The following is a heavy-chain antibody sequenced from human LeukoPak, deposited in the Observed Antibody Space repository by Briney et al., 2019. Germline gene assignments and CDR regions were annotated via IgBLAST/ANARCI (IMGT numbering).Heavy chain of an antibody. CDR1: GFTFSSYA. V-gene: IGHV4-34*01. D-gene: IGHD6-19*01. J-gene: IGHJ4*02. CDR3: ARYSSGWYLGYFDY. CDR2: INHSGST. Sequence: GSLRLSCAASGFTFSSYAMSWVRQAPGKGLEWIGEINHSGSTNYNPSLKSRVTISVDTSKNQFSLKLSSVTAADTAVYYCARYSSGWYLGYFDYWGQGTLVTVSS.